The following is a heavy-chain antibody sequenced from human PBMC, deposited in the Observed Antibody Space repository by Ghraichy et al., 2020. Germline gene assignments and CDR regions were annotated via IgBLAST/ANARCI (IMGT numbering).Heavy chain of an antibody. D-gene: IGHD5/OR15-5a*01. CDR2: ISPNSGGT. J-gene: IGHJ5*02. CDR3: ARKDETSNNWFDP. CDR1: GYTFSGYY. Sequence: ASVKVSCKASGYTFSGYYIHWVRQAPGQGLEWMGRISPNSGGTYYAQKFQGRVTMTRDTSISTAYMELSGLIPDDTAVYYCARKDETSNNWFDPWGQGTLVTVSS. V-gene: IGHV1-2*06.